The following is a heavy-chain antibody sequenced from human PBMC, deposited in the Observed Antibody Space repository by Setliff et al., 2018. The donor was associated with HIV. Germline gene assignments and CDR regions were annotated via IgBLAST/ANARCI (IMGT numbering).Heavy chain of an antibody. CDR1: GGTFSSYA. CDR2: IIPILGIA. D-gene: IGHD3-22*01. Sequence: SVKVSCKASGGTFSSYAISWVRQAPGQGLEWMGGIIPILGIANYAQKFQGRVTITADKSTSTAYMELSSLRSEDTAVYYCARDCYYDSSGYRYFDYWGQGTLVTVSS. CDR3: ARDCYYDSSGYRYFDY. J-gene: IGHJ4*02. V-gene: IGHV1-69*10.